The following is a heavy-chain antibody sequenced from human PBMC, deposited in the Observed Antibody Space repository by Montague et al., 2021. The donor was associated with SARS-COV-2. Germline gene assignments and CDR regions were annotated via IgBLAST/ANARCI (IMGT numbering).Heavy chain of an antibody. D-gene: IGHD3-9*01. CDR1: GGSFDSDNFF. Sequence: SESLSLTCSVSGGSFDSDNFFWGWIRQPPGKRLEWIGVISNGGRNFDNPSLKSRVTISVHTSRNQLSLNVKSVTAADTAVYYCARHRRYDVVTYYPDFWGQGILVTVSS. CDR2: ISNGGRN. V-gene: IGHV4-39*01. CDR3: ARHRRYDVVTYYPDF. J-gene: IGHJ4*02.